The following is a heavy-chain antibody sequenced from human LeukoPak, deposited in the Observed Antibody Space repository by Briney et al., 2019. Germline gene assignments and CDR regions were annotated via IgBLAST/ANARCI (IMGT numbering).Heavy chain of an antibody. J-gene: IGHJ5*02. CDR3: ARDRPNYYGSNGHYYQRNGDH. V-gene: IGHV3-23*01. D-gene: IGHD3-22*01. Sequence: PGGSLRLSCAASESSFSIYAMSWVRQAPGKGLEWVSSITSSGESTYYAGSVKGRFTISRDNSKNTVYLQMNSLRAEDTAVYYCARDRPNYYGSNGHYYQRNGDHWGQGTLVTVSP. CDR1: ESSFSIYA. CDR2: ITSSGEST.